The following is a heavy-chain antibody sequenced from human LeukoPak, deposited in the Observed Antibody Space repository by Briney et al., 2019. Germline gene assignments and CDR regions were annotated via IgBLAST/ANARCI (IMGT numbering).Heavy chain of an antibody. J-gene: IGHJ4*02. CDR3: ATWGRLDTAMADRGTFKF. D-gene: IGHD5-18*01. Sequence: SETLSLTCTVSGGSISSYYWNWIRQPAGKGLEWIGRIYTSGSTNYNPSLKSRVTMSIDTSKNQFSLKLTSVTAADTAVYYCATWGRLDTAMADRGTFKFWGQGTLVTVSS. CDR2: IYTSGST. V-gene: IGHV4-4*07. CDR1: GGSISSYY.